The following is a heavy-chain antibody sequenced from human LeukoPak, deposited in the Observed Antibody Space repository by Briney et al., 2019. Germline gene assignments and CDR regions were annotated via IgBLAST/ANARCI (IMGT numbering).Heavy chain of an antibody. V-gene: IGHV4-34*01. Sequence: PSETLSLTCAVYGGSFSGYYWSWIRQPPGKGLEWIGEINHSGSTNYNPSLKSRVTISVDTSKNQFSLKLSSVTAADTAVYYCARVRFYYFDYWGQGTLVIVSS. CDR2: INHSGST. CDR1: GGSFSGYY. J-gene: IGHJ4*02. D-gene: IGHD3-16*01. CDR3: ARVRFYYFDY.